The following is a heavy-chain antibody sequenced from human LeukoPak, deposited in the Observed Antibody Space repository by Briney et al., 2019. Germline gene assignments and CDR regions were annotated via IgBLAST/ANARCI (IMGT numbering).Heavy chain of an antibody. J-gene: IGHJ4*02. CDR1: GFTVSSNY. CDR2: IYSGGST. Sequence: GGSLRLSCAASGFTVSSNYMSWVRQAPGKGLEWVSVIYSGGSTYYADSVKGRFTISRDNSKNTLYLQTNSLRAEDTAVYYCAARGSYADFDYWGQGTLVTVSS. V-gene: IGHV3-53*01. D-gene: IGHD1-26*01. CDR3: AARGSYADFDY.